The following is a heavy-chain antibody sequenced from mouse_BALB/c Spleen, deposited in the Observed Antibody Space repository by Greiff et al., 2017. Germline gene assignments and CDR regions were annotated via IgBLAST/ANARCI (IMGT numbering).Heavy chain of an antibody. J-gene: IGHJ3*01. CDR2: IYPGDGDT. Sequence: VQLQQSGAELVRPGSSVKISCKASGYAFSSYWMNWVKQRPGQGLEWIGQIYPGDGDTNYNGKFKGKATLTADKSSSTAYMQLSSLTSEDSAVYFCARDDYGYWFAYWGQGTLVTVSA. CDR3: ARDDYGYWFAY. D-gene: IGHD1-2*01. CDR1: GYAFSSYW. V-gene: IGHV1-80*01.